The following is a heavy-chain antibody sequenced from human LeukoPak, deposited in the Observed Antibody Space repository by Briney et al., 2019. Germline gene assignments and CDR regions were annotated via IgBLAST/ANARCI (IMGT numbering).Heavy chain of an antibody. Sequence: PGGSLRLSCAASGFTFSNYAMSWVRQAPGKGLEWVSVISGSGGSTYYADSVEGRFTVSRDNSKNTLYLQMNSLRAEDTAVFYCAKEVCGDPTGGRFQHWGQGTLVTVSS. J-gene: IGHJ1*01. V-gene: IGHV3-23*01. D-gene: IGHD4-17*01. CDR3: AKEVCGDPTGGRFQH. CDR1: GFTFSNYA. CDR2: ISGSGGST.